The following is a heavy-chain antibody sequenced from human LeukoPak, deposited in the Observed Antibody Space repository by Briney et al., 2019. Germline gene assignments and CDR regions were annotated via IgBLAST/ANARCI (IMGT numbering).Heavy chain of an antibody. V-gene: IGHV3-48*04. D-gene: IGHD4-17*01. CDR3: ARDPYYGDYVV. J-gene: IGHJ4*02. CDR1: GFTFSSYS. Sequence: GGSLRLSCAASGFTFSSYSMNWVRQAPGKGLEWVSYISSSGSTIYYADSVKGRFTISRDNAKNSLYLQMNSLRAEDTAVYYCARDPYYGDYVVWGQGTLVTVSS. CDR2: ISSSGSTI.